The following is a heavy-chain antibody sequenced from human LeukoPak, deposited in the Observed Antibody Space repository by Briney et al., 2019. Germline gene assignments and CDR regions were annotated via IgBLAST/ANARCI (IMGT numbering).Heavy chain of an antibody. J-gene: IGHJ5*02. CDR3: ASGGGYSYAYNWFDP. V-gene: IGHV4-59*01. CDR1: GGSISSYY. Sequence: SETLSLTCTVSGGSISSYYWSWIRQPPGKGLEWIGYIYYSGSTNYNPSLKSRVTISVDTSKNQFSLKLSSVTAADTAVYYCASGGGYSYAYNWFDPWGQGTLVTVSS. D-gene: IGHD5-18*01. CDR2: IYYSGST.